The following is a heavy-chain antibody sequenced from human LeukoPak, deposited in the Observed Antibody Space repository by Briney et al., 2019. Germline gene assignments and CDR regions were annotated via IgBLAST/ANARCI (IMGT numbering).Heavy chain of an antibody. V-gene: IGHV3-7*01. CDR1: GFTFTDYY. CDR2: IKKDGSEK. J-gene: IGHJ4*02. D-gene: IGHD5-18*01. Sequence: GGSLRLSCAASGFTFTDYYMSWIRQAPGKGLEWVANIKKDGSEKYYVDSVKGRFTISRDNAKTSLYLQMNSLRAEDTAVYYCARDLSGVTGYTYGRGIDYWGQGTLVTVSS. CDR3: ARDLSGVTGYTYGRGIDY.